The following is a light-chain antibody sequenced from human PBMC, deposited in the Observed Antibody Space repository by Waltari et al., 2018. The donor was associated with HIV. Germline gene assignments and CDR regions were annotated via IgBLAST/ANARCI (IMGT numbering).Light chain of an antibody. CDR3: LLSYGGPRV. CDR2: DTS. Sequence: QAVVTQEPSLTVSPGGTVTPTCAPSTGAVTTGPSPYWFQQRPGQAPRTLIHDTSNKHSWTPARFSGSLLGGKAALTLSGAQPEDEAEYYCLLSYGGPRVFGGGTKLTVL. V-gene: IGLV7-46*01. CDR1: TGAVTTGPS. J-gene: IGLJ2*01.